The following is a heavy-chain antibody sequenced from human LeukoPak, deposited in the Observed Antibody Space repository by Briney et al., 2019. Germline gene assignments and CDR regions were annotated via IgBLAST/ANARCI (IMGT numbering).Heavy chain of an antibody. CDR3: ARDASYDFWSGYGGY. V-gene: IGHV1-18*01. J-gene: IGHJ4*02. CDR1: GYTFTSYG. D-gene: IGHD3-3*01. Sequence: WASVKVSCKASGYTFTSYGISWVRQAPGQGLEWMGWISAYNGNTNYAQKLQGRVTMTTDTSTSTAYMELRSLRSDDTAVYYCARDASYDFWSGYGGYWGQGTLVTVSS. CDR2: ISAYNGNT.